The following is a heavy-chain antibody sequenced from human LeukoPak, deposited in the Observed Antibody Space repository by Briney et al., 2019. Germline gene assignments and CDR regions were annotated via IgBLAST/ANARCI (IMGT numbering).Heavy chain of an antibody. D-gene: IGHD3-16*01. CDR1: GFTFSSYA. CDR3: ARVSRVGGVGAFDI. J-gene: IGHJ3*02. Sequence: SGGSLRLSCAASGFTFSSYAMSWVRQAPGKGLEWVSAISGSGGSTYYADSVKGRFTISRDNSKNTLYLQMNSLRAEDTAVYYCARVSRVGGVGAFDIWGQGTMVTVSS. V-gene: IGHV3-23*01. CDR2: ISGSGGST.